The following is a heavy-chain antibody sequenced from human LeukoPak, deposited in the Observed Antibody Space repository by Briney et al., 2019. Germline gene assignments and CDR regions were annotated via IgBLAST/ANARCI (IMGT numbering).Heavy chain of an antibody. CDR1: GGSFSGYY. D-gene: IGHD3-10*01. V-gene: IGHV4-34*01. CDR3: ARGRRTVLWFGELLRGGWLDP. J-gene: IGHJ5*02. CDR2: INHSGST. Sequence: PSETLSLTCAVYGGSFSGYYWSWIRQPPGKGLEWIGEINHSGSTNYNPSLKSRVTISVDTSKNQFSLKLSSVTAADTAVYYCARGRRTVLWFGELLRGGWLDPWGQGTLVTVSS.